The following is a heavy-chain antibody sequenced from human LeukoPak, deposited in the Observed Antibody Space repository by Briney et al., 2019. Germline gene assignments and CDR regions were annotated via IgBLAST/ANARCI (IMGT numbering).Heavy chain of an antibody. V-gene: IGHV3-74*01. Sequence: GGSLRLSCAASGFTFSNDWMRWVRQAPGKGLESVSRINTNGAVTTYADSVKGRFTFSRDSADNTMFLQMNSVRDKDTAVYYCAKNQWLAPPPDSWGQGTPVTVSS. CDR3: AKNQWLAPPPDS. D-gene: IGHD6-19*01. CDR1: GFTFSNDW. J-gene: IGHJ4*02. CDR2: INTNGAVT.